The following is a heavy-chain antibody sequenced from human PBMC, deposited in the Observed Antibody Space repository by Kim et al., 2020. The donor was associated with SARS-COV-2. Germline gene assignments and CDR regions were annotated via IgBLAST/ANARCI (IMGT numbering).Heavy chain of an antibody. Sequence: ASVKVSCKASGYTFTGYYMHWVRQAPGQGLEWMGWINPNSGGTNYAQKFQGRVTMTRDTSISTAYMELSRLRSDDTAVYYCARDGSRYDSSGLYSSWGQGTLVTVSS. CDR2: INPNSGGT. J-gene: IGHJ5*02. CDR3: ARDGSRYDSSGLYSS. V-gene: IGHV1-2*02. CDR1: GYTFTGYY. D-gene: IGHD3-22*01.